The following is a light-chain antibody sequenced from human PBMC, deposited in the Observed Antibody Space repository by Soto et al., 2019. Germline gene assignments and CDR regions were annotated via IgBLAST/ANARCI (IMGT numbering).Light chain of an antibody. CDR3: QKYNKWPQT. J-gene: IGKJ1*01. V-gene: IGKV3-15*01. CDR2: GAS. Sequence: EIVMTQSPSTLSVSPGERVTLSCRASLCISINLAWYQQRPGQAPRLLIYGASTRATGVPTRFSGSGSGTEFTLTISSLQSEDLAVYHCQKYNKWPQTFGQGTKVDIK. CDR1: LCISIN.